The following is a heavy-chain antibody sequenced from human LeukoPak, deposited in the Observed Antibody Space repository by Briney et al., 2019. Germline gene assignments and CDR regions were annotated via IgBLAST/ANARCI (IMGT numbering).Heavy chain of an antibody. CDR2: ISAYNGNT. D-gene: IGHD3-9*01. CDR3: ARDLITNYDILTGYFFGY. J-gene: IGHJ4*02. Sequence: ASVKVSLKASGYTFTSYGISWVRQAPGQGLEWMGWISAYNGNTNYAQKLQGRVTMTTDTSTSTAYMELRSLRSDDTAVYYCARDLITNYDILTGYFFGYWGQGTLVTVSS. V-gene: IGHV1-18*01. CDR1: GYTFTSYG.